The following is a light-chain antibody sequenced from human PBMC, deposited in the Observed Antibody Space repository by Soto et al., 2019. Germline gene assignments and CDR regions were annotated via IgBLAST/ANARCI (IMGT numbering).Light chain of an antibody. CDR1: SSDVGASNY. V-gene: IGLV2-11*01. CDR2: GVS. CDR3: SSYACNYVYV. J-gene: IGLJ1*01. Sequence: THPRPVSGSPGHSVTISCTGTSSDVGASNYVSSYQRHSCKGPKVIFHGVSARPSGVPDRFSASRSGNTASLTISGLQTEDEADYYCSSYACNYVYVFGSRTKVTVL.